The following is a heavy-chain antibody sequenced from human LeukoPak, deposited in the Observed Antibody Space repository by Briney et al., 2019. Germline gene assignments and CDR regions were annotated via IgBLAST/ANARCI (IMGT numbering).Heavy chain of an antibody. J-gene: IGHJ6*02. CDR3: ARVEDSIALRGMDV. D-gene: IGHD6-6*01. CDR2: INAGNGNT. Sequence: ASVKVSCKASGYTFTSYAMHWVRQAPGQRLEWMGWINAGNGNTKYSQKLQGRVTMTTDTSTSTAYMELRSLRSDDTAVYYCARVEDSIALRGMDVWGQGTTVTVSS. CDR1: GYTFTSYA. V-gene: IGHV1-3*01.